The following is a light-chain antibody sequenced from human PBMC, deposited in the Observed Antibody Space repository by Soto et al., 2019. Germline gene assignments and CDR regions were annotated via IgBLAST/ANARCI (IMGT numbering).Light chain of an antibody. J-gene: IGLJ1*01. CDR1: SSNIGSNT. Sequence: QSVLTQPPSASGTPGQGVTISCSGGSSNIGSNTVNWYQQLPGTAPKLLIYTNNQRPSGVPDRFSGSKSGTSASLAISGLQSEDEAVYYCASWDDSLNGYVFGTGTKVTVL. CDR2: TNN. V-gene: IGLV1-44*01. CDR3: ASWDDSLNGYV.